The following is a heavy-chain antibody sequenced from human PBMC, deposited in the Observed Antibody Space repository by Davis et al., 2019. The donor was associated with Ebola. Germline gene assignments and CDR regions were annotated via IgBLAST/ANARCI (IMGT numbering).Heavy chain of an antibody. J-gene: IGHJ4*02. D-gene: IGHD3-22*01. V-gene: IGHV3-30-3*02. CDR2: ISYDGSNK. Sequence: GESLKISCAVSGFTFSSYAMHWVRQAPGKGLEWVAVISYDGSNKYYADSVKGRFTISRDNSKNTLYLQMNSLRAEDTAVYYCANEYYYESSGIDYWGQGTLVTVSS. CDR1: GFTFSSYA. CDR3: ANEYYYESSGIDY.